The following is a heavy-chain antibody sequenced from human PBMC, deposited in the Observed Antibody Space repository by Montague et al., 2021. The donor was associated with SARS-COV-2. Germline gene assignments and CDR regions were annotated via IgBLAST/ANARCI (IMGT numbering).Heavy chain of an antibody. V-gene: IGHV6-1*01. Sequence: CAISGDSVSSNNAAWNWIRQSPSRRPEWLGRANYRSKWHYDYAVSVKSRILIIPNTSENQFSLQLSSVTPEDTAVYYCARDAHIGNTWPFSGYGMDVWGQGTTVTVSS. D-gene: IGHD2-21*01. CDR1: GDSVSSNNAA. CDR2: ANYRSKWHY. CDR3: ARDAHIGNTWPFSGYGMDV. J-gene: IGHJ6*02.